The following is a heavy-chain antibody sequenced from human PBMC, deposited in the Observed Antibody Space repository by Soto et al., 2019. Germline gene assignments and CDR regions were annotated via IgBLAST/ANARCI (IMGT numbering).Heavy chain of an antibody. CDR1: GFTFSTYA. D-gene: IGHD7-27*01. V-gene: IGHV3-23*01. CDR3: AREQTGEFDY. Sequence: PGGSLRLSCAASGFTFSTYAMTWVRQAPGKGLEWVSSVSGSGDSTYYADSVKGRFTISRDNAKNSLYLQMNSLRAEDTAAYYCAREQTGEFDYWGQGTLVTGSS. CDR2: VSGSGDST. J-gene: IGHJ4*02.